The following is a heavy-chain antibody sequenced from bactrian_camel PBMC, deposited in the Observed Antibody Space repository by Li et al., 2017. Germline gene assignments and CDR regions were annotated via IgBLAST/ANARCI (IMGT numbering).Heavy chain of an antibody. V-gene: IGHV3S53*01. Sequence: HVQLVESGGGSVQAGGSLRLSCAASESLYSSYCLGWFRQAPGKEREGVATIDSDGGTSYAASVKGRFIISKDNAKNTLSLQMNSLTPEDTAMYYCTADAGKYYLAAKAPDMDYWGQGTQVTVS. CDR3: TADAGKYYLAAKAPDMDY. J-gene: IGHJ4*01. CDR2: IDSDGGT. CDR1: ESLYSSYC. D-gene: IGHD2*01.